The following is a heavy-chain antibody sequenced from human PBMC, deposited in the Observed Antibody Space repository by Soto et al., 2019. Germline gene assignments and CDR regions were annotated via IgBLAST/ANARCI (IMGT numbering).Heavy chain of an antibody. CDR1: GYTFTSYG. CDR2: ISAYNGNT. J-gene: IGHJ4*02. D-gene: IGHD3-3*01. CDR3: AREEDFWSGGTHDY. Sequence: GASVKVSCKASGYTFTSYGISWVRQAPGQGLEWMGWISAYNGNTNYAQKLQGRVTMTTDTSTSTAYMELRSLRSDDTAMYYCAREEDFWSGGTHDYWGQGSLVTVSS. V-gene: IGHV1-18*01.